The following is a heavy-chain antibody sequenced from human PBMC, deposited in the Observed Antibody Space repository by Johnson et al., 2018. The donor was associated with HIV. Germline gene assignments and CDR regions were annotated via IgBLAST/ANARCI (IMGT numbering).Heavy chain of an antibody. CDR1: GFNFSNDA. D-gene: IGHD5-12*01. CDR3: ARDESGYDEGFDAFDI. CDR2: ISYDGSNK. Sequence: QVQLVESGGGVVQPGRSLRLPCAASGFNFSNDAIHWVRQAPGKGLEWVAVISYDGSNKYYADSVKGRFTISRDNSKNTLYLQMNSLRAEDTAVYYCARDESGYDEGFDAFDIWGQGTMVTVSS. J-gene: IGHJ3*02. V-gene: IGHV3-30*04.